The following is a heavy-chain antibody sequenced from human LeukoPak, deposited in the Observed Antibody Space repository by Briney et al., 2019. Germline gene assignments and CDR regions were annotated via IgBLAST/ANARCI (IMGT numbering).Heavy chain of an antibody. CDR2: IYTSGST. CDR3: ASAVVYSSYYGMDV. J-gene: IGHJ6*02. CDR1: GGSISSYY. Sequence: PSETLSLTCTVSGGSISSYYWSWLRQPAGKGLEWIGRIYTSGSTNYNPSLKSRVTISVDTPKNQFSLKLSSVTAADTAVYYCASAVVYSSYYGMDVWGQGTTVTVSS. D-gene: IGHD6-19*01. V-gene: IGHV4-4*07.